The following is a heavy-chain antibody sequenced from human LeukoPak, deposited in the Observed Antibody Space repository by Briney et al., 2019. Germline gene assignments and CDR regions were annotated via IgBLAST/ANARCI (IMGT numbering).Heavy chain of an antibody. V-gene: IGHV1-69*05. CDR2: IIPVFGTA. J-gene: IGHJ5*02. CDR1: GGTFNSHV. D-gene: IGHD3-10*01. CDR3: ARGYYYGSESYWHTKWFDP. Sequence: GASVKVSCKASGGTFNSHVISWVRQAPGQGLEWMGGIIPVFGTANYARKFQGRVTITTDESTTTAYMETSSLRSEDTAVYYCARGYYYGSESYWHTKWFDPWGQGTLVTVSS.